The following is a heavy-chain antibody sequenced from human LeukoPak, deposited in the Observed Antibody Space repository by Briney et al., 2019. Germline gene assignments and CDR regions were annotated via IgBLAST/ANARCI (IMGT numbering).Heavy chain of an antibody. CDR2: VYSGGNT. CDR1: GFTVSSDY. CDR3: AREPPRGGFDY. D-gene: IGHD3-16*01. V-gene: IGHV3-66*01. J-gene: IGHJ4*02. Sequence: GGSLRLSCTASGFTVSSDYMSWDRQAPGKGLEWVSVVYSGGNTYYADSVKGRFTISRDNSKNTLYLQMNSLRAEDTAVYYCAREPPRGGFDYWGQGTLVTVSS.